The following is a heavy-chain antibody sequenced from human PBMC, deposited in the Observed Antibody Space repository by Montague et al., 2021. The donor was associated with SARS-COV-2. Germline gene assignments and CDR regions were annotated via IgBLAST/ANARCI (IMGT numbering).Heavy chain of an antibody. CDR2: INHGGST. CDR1: GGSFSGYY. D-gene: IGHD6-19*01. J-gene: IGHJ4*02. CDR3: ARGSRQWLVRPPHYYYFDY. Sequence: SETLSLTSAVYGGSFSGYYWSWIRQPPGKGLEWIGEINHGGSTNXNPSLKSRVTISVDTSKNQFSLKLSSVTAADTAVYYCARGSRQWLVRPPHYYYFDYWGQGTLVTVSS. V-gene: IGHV4-34*01.